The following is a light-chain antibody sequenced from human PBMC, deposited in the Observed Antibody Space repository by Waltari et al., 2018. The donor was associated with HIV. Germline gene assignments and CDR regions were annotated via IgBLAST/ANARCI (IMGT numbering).Light chain of an antibody. CDR3: ATWDDSLSGSVL. Sequence: QSVLTQPPSASGTPGQRVTISCSGSRYNIGSNYVYWYQDLPGTAPKLLIYRINQRPSGVPDRFSGSKSGTSASLAISGLRSEDEAAYYCATWDDSLSGSVLFGGGTKLTVL. V-gene: IGLV1-47*01. CDR1: RYNIGSNY. J-gene: IGLJ2*01. CDR2: RIN.